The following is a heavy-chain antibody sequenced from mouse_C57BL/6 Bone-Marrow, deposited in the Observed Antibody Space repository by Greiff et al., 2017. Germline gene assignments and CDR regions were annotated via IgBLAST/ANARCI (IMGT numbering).Heavy chain of an antibody. CDR2: IYPGDGDT. J-gene: IGHJ4*01. CDR3: ASSFDGNYAMDY. Sequence: VHLVESGAELVKPGASVKISCKASGYAFSSYWMNWVKQRPGKGLEWIGQIYPGDGDTNYNGKFKGKATLTADKSSSTAYMQLSSLTSEDSAVYCCASSFDGNYAMDYWGQGTSVTVSS. V-gene: IGHV1-80*01. D-gene: IGHD2-1*01. CDR1: GYAFSSYW.